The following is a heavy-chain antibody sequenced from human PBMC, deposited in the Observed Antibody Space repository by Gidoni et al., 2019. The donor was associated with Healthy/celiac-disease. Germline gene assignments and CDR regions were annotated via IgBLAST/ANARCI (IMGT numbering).Heavy chain of an antibody. J-gene: IGHJ5*02. CDR2: ISAYNGNT. V-gene: IGHV1-18*04. Sequence: QVQLVQSGAEVKKPGASVKVSCKASGYTFTSYGISWVRQAPGQGLEWMGWISAYNGNTNYAQKLQGRVTMTTDTSTSTAYMELRSLRSDDTAVYYCASSPPHDDGAGRAVWFDPWGQGTLVTVSS. CDR3: ASSPPHDDGAGRAVWFDP. D-gene: IGHD2-8*01. CDR1: GYTFTSYG.